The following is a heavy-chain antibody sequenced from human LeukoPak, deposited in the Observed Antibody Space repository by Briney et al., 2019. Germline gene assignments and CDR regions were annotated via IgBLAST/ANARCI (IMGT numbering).Heavy chain of an antibody. Sequence: SSETLSLTCTVSGGSISSSSYYWGWIRQPPGKGLEWIGSISYRGSTYYNPSLKSRVTISVDTSKNPFSLKLTSVTAADTAVYYCARRRPAANPYYFDYWGQGTLVTVSS. J-gene: IGHJ4*02. CDR2: ISYRGST. CDR1: GGSISSSSYY. D-gene: IGHD2-2*01. CDR3: ARRRPAANPYYFDY. V-gene: IGHV4-39*01.